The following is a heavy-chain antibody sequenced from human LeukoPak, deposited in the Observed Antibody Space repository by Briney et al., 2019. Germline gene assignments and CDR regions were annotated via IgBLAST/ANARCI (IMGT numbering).Heavy chain of an antibody. CDR2: IIGSGGST. CDR1: GFPFSSYA. D-gene: IGHD6-19*01. V-gene: IGHV3-23*01. Sequence: GGSLRLSCAASGFPFSSYAMRWLRQAPGKGLEWVSAIIGSGGSTYYADSVKGRFTISRDNSKNTLCLQMNSLRAEDTAVYYCAKDLIARRVAGTYYFDYWGQGTLVTVSS. J-gene: IGHJ4*02. CDR3: AKDLIARRVAGTYYFDY.